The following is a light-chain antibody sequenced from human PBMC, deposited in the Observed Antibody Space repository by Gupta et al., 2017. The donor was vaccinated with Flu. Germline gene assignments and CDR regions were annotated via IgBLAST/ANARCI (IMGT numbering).Light chain of an antibody. CDR1: SSNIGSNT. CDR3: EAWDDSLNGHYV. J-gene: IGLJ1*01. V-gene: IGLV1-44*01. CDR2: GSN. Sequence: VTISCSGSSSNIGSNTVNWYQQVPGTAPKLLIYGSNKRPSGVPDRFAGSKSGTSASLAISGLQAEDEADYYCEAWDDSLNGHYVFGTGTKVTVL.